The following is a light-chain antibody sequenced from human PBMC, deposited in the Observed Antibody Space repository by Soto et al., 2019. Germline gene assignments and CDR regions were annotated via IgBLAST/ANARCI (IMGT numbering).Light chain of an antibody. Sequence: QSVLTQPPSVSGAPGQRVTISCTGSSSNIGAGYDVHWYQQLPGTAPKLLIYGNSNRPSGVPDRFSGSKSGTSASLAITGLQAEDEADYHCQSYDRSLSVVFGGGTTLTVL. CDR2: GNS. CDR1: SSNIGAGYD. V-gene: IGLV1-40*01. J-gene: IGLJ2*01. CDR3: QSYDRSLSVV.